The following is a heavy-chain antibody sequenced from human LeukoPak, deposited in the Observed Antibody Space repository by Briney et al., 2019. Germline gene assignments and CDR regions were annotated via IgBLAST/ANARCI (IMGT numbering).Heavy chain of an antibody. CDR1: GGSISSGGYS. D-gene: IGHD3-10*01. Sequence: SETLSLTCAVSGGSISSGGYSWSWIRQPPGKGLEWIGYIYHSGSTYYNPSLKSRVTISVDRSKNQFSLKLSSVTAADTAVYYCTRTSGSFYLYYFDYWGQGTLVTVSS. CDR3: TRTSGSFYLYYFDY. CDR2: IYHSGST. V-gene: IGHV4-30-2*01. J-gene: IGHJ4*02.